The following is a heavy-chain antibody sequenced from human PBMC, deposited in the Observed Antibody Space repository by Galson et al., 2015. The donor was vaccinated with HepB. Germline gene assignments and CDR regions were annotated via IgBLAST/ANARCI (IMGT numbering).Heavy chain of an antibody. D-gene: IGHD6-13*01. CDR2: IKQDGSEK. CDR3: ASSSPYYYYGMDV. V-gene: IGHV3-7*03. CDR1: GFTFSSYW. Sequence: SLRLSCAASGFTFSSYWMSWVRQAPGKGLEWVANIKQDGSEKYYVDSVKGRFTISRDNAKNSLYLQVNSLRAEDTAVYYCASSSPYYYYGMDVWGQGTTVTVSS. J-gene: IGHJ6*02.